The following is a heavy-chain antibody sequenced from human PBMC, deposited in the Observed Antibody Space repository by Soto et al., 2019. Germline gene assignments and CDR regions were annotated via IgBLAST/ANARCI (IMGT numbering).Heavy chain of an antibody. CDR2: IVVGSGNT. D-gene: IGHD1-26*01. CDR1: GYTFTSYY. J-gene: IGHJ4*02. Sequence: SVKVSCKASGYTFTSYYMQWVRQARGQRLEWIGWIVVGSGNTNYAQKFQGRVTITRDMSTSTAYMELSSLRSEDTAVYYCAAGANSGSYRSFDYWGQGTLVTVSS. CDR3: AAGANSGSYRSFDY. V-gene: IGHV1-58*02.